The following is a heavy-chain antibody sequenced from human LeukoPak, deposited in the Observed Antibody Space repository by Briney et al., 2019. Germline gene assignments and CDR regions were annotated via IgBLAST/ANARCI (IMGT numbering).Heavy chain of an antibody. D-gene: IGHD2-2*01. V-gene: IGHV4-39*01. CDR1: GGSISSSSYY. CDR2: IYYSGST. CDR3: ARRLVPASVDAFDI. J-gene: IGHJ3*02. Sequence: SETLSLTCTVSGGSISSSSYYWGWIRQPPGKGLVWIGSIYYSGSTYYNPSLKSRVTISVDTSKNQFSLKLSSVTAADTAVYYCARRLVPASVDAFDIWGQGTMVAVSS.